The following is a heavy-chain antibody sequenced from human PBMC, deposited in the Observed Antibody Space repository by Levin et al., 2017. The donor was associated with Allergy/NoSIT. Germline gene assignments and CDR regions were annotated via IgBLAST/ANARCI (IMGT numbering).Heavy chain of an antibody. CDR1: GFTFSNYA. Sequence: PGGSLRLSCAASGFTFSNYAMTWVRQAPGKGLEWVSAVSGTGRSTYYADSVKGRFTISRDNSKNTLYLQMSSLRAEDTAIYYCAKADYAGFVESGYFHHWGQGTLVTVSS. CDR3: AKADYAGFVESGYFHH. J-gene: IGHJ1*01. CDR2: VSGTGRST. V-gene: IGHV3-23*01. D-gene: IGHD3-10*01.